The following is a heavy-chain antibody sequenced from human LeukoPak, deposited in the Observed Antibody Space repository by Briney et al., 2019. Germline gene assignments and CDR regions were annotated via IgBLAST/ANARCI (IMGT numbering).Heavy chain of an antibody. CDR2: FDPEDGET. D-gene: IGHD6-13*01. CDR3: ATDGSRYSSSLPFDY. V-gene: IGHV1-24*01. J-gene: IGHJ4*02. Sequence: ASVKVSCKVSGYTLTELSMHWVRQAPGKGLEWMGGFDPEDGETIYAQKFQGRVTMTEDTSTDTAYMELSSLRSEDTAVYYCATDGSRYSSSLPFDYWGQGTLVTVSS. CDR1: GYTLTELS.